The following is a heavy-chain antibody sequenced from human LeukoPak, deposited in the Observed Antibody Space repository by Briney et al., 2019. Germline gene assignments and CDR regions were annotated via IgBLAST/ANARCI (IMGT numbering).Heavy chain of an antibody. J-gene: IGHJ4*02. V-gene: IGHV3-74*01. CDR3: AKSALHCSGGSCSGY. Sequence: PGGSLRLSCAAAGFTLSTYWMHWVRQAPGKGLVWVSHINPDGRTTRYANSVTGRFTISRDNAKNTADLQMSSLRAEDTAVYYCAKSALHCSGGSCSGYWGQGTLVTVSS. CDR1: GFTLSTYW. D-gene: IGHD2-15*01. CDR2: INPDGRTT.